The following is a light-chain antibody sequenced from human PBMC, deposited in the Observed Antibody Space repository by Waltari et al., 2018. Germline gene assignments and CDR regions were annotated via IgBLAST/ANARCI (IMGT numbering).Light chain of an antibody. V-gene: IGKV1D-16*01. Sequence: DIAMTQSPSSLSASVGDSVTITCRASQVITRWLAWYQQKPGKAPKSLISTISTLQTGVPSRFSGSGSGTEFTLTISSLQPEDFATYYCQQYTSYPLTFGGGTKVEIK. CDR1: QVITRW. CDR3: QQYTSYPLT. CDR2: TIS. J-gene: IGKJ4*01.